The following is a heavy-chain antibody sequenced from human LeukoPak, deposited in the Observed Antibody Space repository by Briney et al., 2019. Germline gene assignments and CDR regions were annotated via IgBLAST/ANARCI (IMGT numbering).Heavy chain of an antibody. Sequence: PSETLSLTCTVSGGSISSSSYYWGWIRQPPGKGLEWIGSIYYSGSTYYNPSLKSRVTISVDTSKNQFSLKLSSVTAADTAVYYCATQIAAAGLSPGGDALDIWGQGTMVTVSS. J-gene: IGHJ3*02. D-gene: IGHD6-13*01. CDR2: IYYSGST. CDR3: ATQIAAAGLSPGGDALDI. V-gene: IGHV4-39*01. CDR1: GGSISSSSYY.